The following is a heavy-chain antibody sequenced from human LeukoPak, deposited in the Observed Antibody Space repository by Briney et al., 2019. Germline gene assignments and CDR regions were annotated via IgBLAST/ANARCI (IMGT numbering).Heavy chain of an antibody. CDR3: ARGVGLGITYSRAYAFDI. Sequence: RASVKVSCKASGYTFTSYDINWVRQATGQGLEWMGWMNPNSGNTGYAQKFQGRVTITRNTSISTAYMELSSLRSEDTAVYYCARGVGLGITYSRAYAFDIWGQGTMVTVSS. D-gene: IGHD2-15*01. J-gene: IGHJ3*02. CDR2: MNPNSGNT. V-gene: IGHV1-8*03. CDR1: GYTFTSYD.